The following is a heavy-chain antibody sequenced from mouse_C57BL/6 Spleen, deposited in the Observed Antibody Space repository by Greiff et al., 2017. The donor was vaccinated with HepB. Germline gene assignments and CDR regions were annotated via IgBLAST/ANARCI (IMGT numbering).Heavy chain of an antibody. D-gene: IGHD2-4*01. J-gene: IGHJ3*01. CDR2: IDPEDGET. Sequence: EVQLQQSGAELVKPGASVELSCTASGFNIKDYYMHWVKQRTEQGLEWIGRIDPEDGETKYAPKFQGKATITADTSSNTAYLQLSSLTSEDTAVYYCARGVYYDYDGGFAYWGQGTLVTVSA. CDR3: ARGVYYDYDGGFAY. V-gene: IGHV14-2*01. CDR1: GFNIKDYY.